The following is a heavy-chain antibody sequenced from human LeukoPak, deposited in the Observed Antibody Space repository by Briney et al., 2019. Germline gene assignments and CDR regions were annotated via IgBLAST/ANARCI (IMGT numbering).Heavy chain of an antibody. Sequence: QPSETLSLTCAVYGGSFSGFYGSWVRQLPGKGLEWIGEINHSESTHYNPPFKSRVPILVDTSRNQFSLKLTSVTTADTAVYYCTSGPDSGSHFAWFDPWGQGTLVTVSS. CDR2: INHSEST. CDR1: GGSFSGFY. V-gene: IGHV4-34*01. D-gene: IGHD3-10*01. CDR3: TSGPDSGSHFAWFDP. J-gene: IGHJ5*02.